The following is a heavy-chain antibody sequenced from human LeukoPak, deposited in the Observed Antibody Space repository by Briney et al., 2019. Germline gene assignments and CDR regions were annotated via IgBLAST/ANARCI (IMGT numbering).Heavy chain of an antibody. Sequence: GGSLRLSCAASGFIFGDYYMTWIRQAPGKGLEWIAFIRSSGAVSYYADSVKGRFTISRDNAKNSLSLQMNDLRVDDTATYYCARGGITTVRESGEAFDIWGQGTTVAVSS. CDR2: IRSSGAVS. D-gene: IGHD3-10*01. J-gene: IGHJ3*02. V-gene: IGHV3-11*01. CDR3: ARGGITTVRESGEAFDI. CDR1: GFIFGDYY.